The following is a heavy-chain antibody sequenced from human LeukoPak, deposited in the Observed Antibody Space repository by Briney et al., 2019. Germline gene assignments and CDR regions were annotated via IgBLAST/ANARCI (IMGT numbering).Heavy chain of an antibody. Sequence: GGSLRLSCAASGFTFNDYYMSWIRQAPGKGLEWLSYINIDGTNTHYADSVKGRFTISRDNAKKSLYLEMNNLRAEDTAVYYCATDGAGFDTWGQGVPVTVSS. CDR1: GFTFNDYY. CDR3: ATDGAGFDT. J-gene: IGHJ5*02. V-gene: IGHV3-11*01. CDR2: INIDGTNT. D-gene: IGHD5-24*01.